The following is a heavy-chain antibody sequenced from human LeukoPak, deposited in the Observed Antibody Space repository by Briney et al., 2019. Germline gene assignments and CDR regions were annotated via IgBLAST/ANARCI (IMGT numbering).Heavy chain of an antibody. CDR2: ISSSGCNT. V-gene: IGHV3-64*02. CDR3: ARDRLRDPNDAFDI. CDR1: GFTFSTYA. J-gene: IGHJ3*02. Sequence: PGGSLRLSCAASGFTFSTYAMHWVRQAQGKGMEYVRAISSSGCNTYYVDSVKCRFTISRDNSTNTLYLQMGSLRAEDMAVYYCARDRLRDPNDAFDIWGQGTMVTVSS.